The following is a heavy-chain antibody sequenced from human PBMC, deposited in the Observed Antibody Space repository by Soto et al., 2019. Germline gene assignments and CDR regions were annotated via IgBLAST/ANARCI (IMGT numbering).Heavy chain of an antibody. CDR2: INPNSGGT. CDR1: GYTFTGYY. D-gene: IGHD1-1*01. Sequence: GASVKVSCKASGYTFTGYYMHWVRQSPGQGLEWMGWINPNSGGTNYAQKFQGWVTMTRDTSISTAYMELSRLRSDDTAVYYCARNWNRTNGFDYWGQGTLVTVSS. CDR3: ARNWNRTNGFDY. V-gene: IGHV1-2*04. J-gene: IGHJ4*02.